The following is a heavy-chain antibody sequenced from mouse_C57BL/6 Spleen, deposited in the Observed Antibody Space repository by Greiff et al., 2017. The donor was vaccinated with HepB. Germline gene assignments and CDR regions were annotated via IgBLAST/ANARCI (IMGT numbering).Heavy chain of an antibody. CDR2: IRLKSDNYAT. V-gene: IGHV6-3*01. J-gene: IGHJ4*01. D-gene: IGHD2-10*01. CDR3: TSFYGTGAMDY. Sequence: EVKVEESGGGLVQPGGSMKLSCVASGFTFSNYWMNWVRQSPEKGLEWVAQIRLKSDNYATHYAESVKGRFTISRDDSKSSVYLQMNNLRAEDTGIYYCTSFYGTGAMDYWGQGTSVTVSS. CDR1: GFTFSNYW.